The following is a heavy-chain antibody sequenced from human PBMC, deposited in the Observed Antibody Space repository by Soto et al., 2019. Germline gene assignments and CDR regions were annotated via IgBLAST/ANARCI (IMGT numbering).Heavy chain of an antibody. CDR3: ARLRGIDYYYYYYGMDV. D-gene: IGHD2-21*01. CDR1: GGSISSSSYY. V-gene: IGHV4-39*01. CDR2: IYYSGST. J-gene: IGHJ6*02. Sequence: PXATLSLTCTVSGGSISSSSYYWGWIRQPPGKGLEWIGSIYYSGSTYYNPSLKSRVTISVDTSKNQFSLKLSSVTAADTAVYYCARLRGIDYYYYYYGMDVWGQGTTVTVSS.